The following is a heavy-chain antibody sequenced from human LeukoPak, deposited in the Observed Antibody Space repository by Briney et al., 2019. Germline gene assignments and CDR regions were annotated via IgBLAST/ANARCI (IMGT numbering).Heavy chain of an antibody. CDR2: IIPIFGTA. V-gene: IGHV1-69*05. D-gene: IGHD3-22*01. Sequence: SVKVSCKASGGTFSSYAISWVRQAPGQGLEWIGRIIPIFGTANYAQKFQGRVTITTDESTSTAYMELSSLRSEDTAVYYCARASYYYDSSGYIDYWGQGTLVTVSS. J-gene: IGHJ4*02. CDR3: ARASYYYDSSGYIDY. CDR1: GGTFSSYA.